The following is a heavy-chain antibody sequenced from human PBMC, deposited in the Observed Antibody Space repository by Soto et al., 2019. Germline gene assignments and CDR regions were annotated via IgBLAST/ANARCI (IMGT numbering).Heavy chain of an antibody. V-gene: IGHV1-18*01. CDR3: ARSPGRITMVRGVRDYYYYYMDV. D-gene: IGHD3-10*01. CDR2: ISAYNGNT. CDR1: GYTFTSYG. J-gene: IGHJ6*03. Sequence: ASVKVSCKASGYTFTSYGISWVRQAPGQGLEWMGWISAYNGNTNYAQKLQGRVTMTTDTSTSTAYMELRSLRSDDTAVYYCARSPGRITMVRGVRDYYYYYMDVWGKGTTVTVSS.